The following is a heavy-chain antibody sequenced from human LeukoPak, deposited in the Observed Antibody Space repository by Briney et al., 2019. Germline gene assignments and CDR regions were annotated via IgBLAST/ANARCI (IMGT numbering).Heavy chain of an antibody. CDR3: AKANSGYSSSCPDY. Sequence: GGSLRLSCAASGFTFATYAMSWVHQAPGKGLDWVSAISASGGSTYYADSVKGRFTVSRDNSKSTLYLQMSSLRAEDTAIYYCAKANSGYSSSCPDYWGQGTLVTVSS. CDR1: GFTFATYA. D-gene: IGHD6-13*01. CDR2: ISASGGST. J-gene: IGHJ4*02. V-gene: IGHV3-23*01.